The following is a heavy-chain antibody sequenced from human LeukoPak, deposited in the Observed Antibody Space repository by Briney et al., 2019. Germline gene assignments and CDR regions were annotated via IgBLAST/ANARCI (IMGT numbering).Heavy chain of an antibody. D-gene: IGHD4-11*01. V-gene: IGHV1-8*02. Sequence: ASVKVSCKASGYTFTSYDINWVRQAPGQGLEWMGWISAYNGNTDYAQKFQGRVTMTRDMSTSTVYMELSSLRSEDTAVYYCARGLDSNPFKFDYWGQGTLVTVSS. CDR1: GYTFTSYD. CDR2: ISAYNGNT. CDR3: ARGLDSNPFKFDY. J-gene: IGHJ4*02.